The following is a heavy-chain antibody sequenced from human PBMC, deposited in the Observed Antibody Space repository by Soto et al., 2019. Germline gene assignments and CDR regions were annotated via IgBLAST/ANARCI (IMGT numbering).Heavy chain of an antibody. CDR3: ARDAATVTQDPNDY. CDR1: GYTFTSYA. J-gene: IGHJ4*02. D-gene: IGHD4-4*01. CDR2: INAGNGNT. V-gene: IGHV1-3*01. Sequence: GASVKVSCKASGYTFTSYAMHWVLQAPGQRLEWMGWINAGNGNTKYSQKFQGRVTITRDTSASTAYMELSSLRSEDTAVYYCARDAATVTQDPNDYWGQGTLVTVSS.